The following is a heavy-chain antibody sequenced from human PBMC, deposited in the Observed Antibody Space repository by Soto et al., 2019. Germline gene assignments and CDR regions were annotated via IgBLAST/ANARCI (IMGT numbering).Heavy chain of an antibody. CDR3: AIYSSSWGYYYYGMDV. CDR1: GGTFSSYT. D-gene: IGHD6-13*01. Sequence: QVQLVQSGAEVKKPGSSVKVSCKASGGTFSSYTISWVRQAPGQGLEWMGRIIPILGIANYAQKFQGRVTITADKATSTAYMELSSLRSEDTAVYYCAIYSSSWGYYYYGMDVWGQGTTVTVSS. J-gene: IGHJ6*02. CDR2: IIPILGIA. V-gene: IGHV1-69*02.